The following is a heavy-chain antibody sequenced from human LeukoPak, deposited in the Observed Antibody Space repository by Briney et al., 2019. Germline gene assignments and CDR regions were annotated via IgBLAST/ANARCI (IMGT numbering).Heavy chain of an antibody. V-gene: IGHV3-33*01. CDR3: ARAETVVVAATRSPYYYYGMDV. D-gene: IGHD2-15*01. J-gene: IGHJ6*02. CDR1: GLTFSSYG. Sequence: GGSLRLSCAASGLTFSSYGMHWVRQAPGKGLEWVAVIWYDGSNKYYTDSVKGRFTISRDNSKNTLYPQMNSLRAEDTAVYYCARAETVVVAATRSPYYYYGMDVWGQGTTVTVSS. CDR2: IWYDGSNK.